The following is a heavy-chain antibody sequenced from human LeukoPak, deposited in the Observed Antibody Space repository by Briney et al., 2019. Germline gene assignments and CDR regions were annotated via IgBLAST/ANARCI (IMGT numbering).Heavy chain of an antibody. Sequence: ASVKVSCTASGYTFTGYYMHWVRQAPGQGLEWMGWINPNSGGTNYAQKFQGWVTMTRDTSISTAYMELSRLRSDDTAVYYCARERITMARGYYYYYGMDVWGQGTTVTVSS. V-gene: IGHV1-2*04. CDR3: ARERITMARGYYYYYGMDV. D-gene: IGHD3-10*01. CDR2: INPNSGGT. J-gene: IGHJ6*02. CDR1: GYTFTGYY.